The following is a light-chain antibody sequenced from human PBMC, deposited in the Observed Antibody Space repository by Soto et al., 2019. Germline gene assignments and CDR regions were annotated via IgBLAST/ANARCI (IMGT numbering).Light chain of an antibody. CDR1: QDIRSD. CDR3: LQDYSYPLT. CDR2: ATS. Sequence: AIQMTQFPSPLSASVGDRVTITCRASQDIRSDLGWYQQRPGKAPKLLIYATSSLQSGVPSRFSGSGSGTDFTLTISSLQPEDFATYYCLQDYSYPLTFGGGTKVDIK. J-gene: IGKJ4*01. V-gene: IGKV1-6*01.